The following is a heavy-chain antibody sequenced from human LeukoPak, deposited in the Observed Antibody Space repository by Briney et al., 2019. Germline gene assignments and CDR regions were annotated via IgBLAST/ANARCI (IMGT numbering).Heavy chain of an antibody. D-gene: IGHD3-22*01. J-gene: IGHJ4*02. Sequence: GGSLRLSCAASGFIFSNYGMHWVRQAQGKGLGWLEVIWFDGSNQYHADAVKGRFTISRDNSKNTLYLQMSSLRAEDTALYYCARDDFAGDSSGYIDYWGQGTLVTVSS. CDR2: IWFDGSNQ. CDR3: ARDDFAGDSSGYIDY. V-gene: IGHV3-33*01. CDR1: GFIFSNYG.